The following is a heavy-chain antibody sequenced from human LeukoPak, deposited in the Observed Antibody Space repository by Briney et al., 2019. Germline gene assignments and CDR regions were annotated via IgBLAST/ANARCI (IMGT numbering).Heavy chain of an antibody. CDR2: ISSSSTI. Sequence: GGSLRLSCAASGFTFSSYSMNWVRQAPGKGLEWVSYISSSSTIYYADSVKGRFTISRDNAKNSLYLQMNSLRAEDTAVYYCARLFGVRDRRDVWGKGTTVTISS. V-gene: IGHV3-48*04. CDR3: ARLFGVRDRRDV. J-gene: IGHJ6*04. CDR1: GFTFSSYS. D-gene: IGHD3-10*02.